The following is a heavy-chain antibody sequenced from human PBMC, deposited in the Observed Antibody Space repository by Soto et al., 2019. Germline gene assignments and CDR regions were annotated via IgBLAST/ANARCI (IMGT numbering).Heavy chain of an antibody. CDR3: ARGRVVATATALAGNWFDP. CDR1: GYTFTGYY. V-gene: IGHV1-2*04. CDR2: INPNSGGT. D-gene: IGHD2-21*02. J-gene: IGHJ5*02. Sequence: QVQLVQSGAEVKKPGASVKVSCKASGYTFTGYYMHWVRQAPGQGLEWMGWINPNSGGTNYAQKVQGWVTMTRDTSISTAYMELSRLRSDDTAVYYCARGRVVATATALAGNWFDPWGQGTLVTVSS.